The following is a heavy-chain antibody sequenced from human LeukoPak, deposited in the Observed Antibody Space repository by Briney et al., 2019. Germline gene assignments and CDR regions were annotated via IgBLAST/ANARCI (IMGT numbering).Heavy chain of an antibody. Sequence: AGGSLRLSCAASGFTFSSYSMNWVRQAPGKGLEWVSYISSSSSTIYYADSVKGRFTISRDNAKNSLYLQMNSLRAEDTAVYYCARAVGAIDYWGQGTLVTVSS. CDR3: ARAVGAIDY. CDR1: GFTFSSYS. D-gene: IGHD1-26*01. V-gene: IGHV3-48*01. J-gene: IGHJ4*02. CDR2: ISSSSSTI.